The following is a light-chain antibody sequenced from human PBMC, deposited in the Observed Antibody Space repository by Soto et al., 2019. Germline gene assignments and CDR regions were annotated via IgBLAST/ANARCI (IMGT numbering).Light chain of an antibody. CDR2: GND. CDR3: AAWDGSQNGVV. V-gene: IGLV1-44*01. Sequence: QLVLTQPPSASGTPGQSVTISCSGSSSNIGSNTVNWYQQLPGTAPKLLIYGNDQRPSGVPDRFSGSKSGTSASLAISGLQSEDEADYHCAAWDGSQNGVVFGGGTKVTVL. J-gene: IGLJ2*01. CDR1: SSNIGSNT.